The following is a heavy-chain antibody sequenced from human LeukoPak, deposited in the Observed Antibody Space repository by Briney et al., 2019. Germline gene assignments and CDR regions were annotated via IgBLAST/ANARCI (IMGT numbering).Heavy chain of an antibody. CDR3: ARRRIAAVGDLFDY. J-gene: IGHJ4*02. D-gene: IGHD6-13*01. CDR1: GFTFSSYA. CDR2: ISYDGSNK. Sequence: GGSLRLSCAASGFTFSSYAMHWVRQAPGKGLEWVAVISYDGSNKYYADSVKGRFTISRDNSKNTLYLQMNSLRTEDTAVYHCARRRIAAVGDLFDYWGQGTLVTVSS. V-gene: IGHV3-30-3*01.